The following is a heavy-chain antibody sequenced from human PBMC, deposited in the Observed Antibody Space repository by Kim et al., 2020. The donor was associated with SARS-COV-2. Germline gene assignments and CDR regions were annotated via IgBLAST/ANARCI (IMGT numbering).Heavy chain of an antibody. Sequence: GGSLRLSCAASGFTFSSYWMSWVRQAPGKGLEWVANIKQDGSEKYYVDSVKGRFTISRDNAKNSLYLQMNSLRAEDTAVYYCARDQDMTYYYGMDVWGQGNHGHRLL. J-gene: IGHJ6*02. CDR2: IKQDGSEK. CDR1: GFTFSSYW. D-gene: IGHD2-15*01. V-gene: IGHV3-7*03. CDR3: ARDQDMTYYYGMDV.